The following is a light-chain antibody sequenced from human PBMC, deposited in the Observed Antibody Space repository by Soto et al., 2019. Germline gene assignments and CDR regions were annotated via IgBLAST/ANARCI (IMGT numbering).Light chain of an antibody. CDR2: AAS. V-gene: IGKV1-39*01. Sequence: DIQMTQSPSSLSASVGDSVTITCRASHSISNYLNWYQQKPGKAPKILIYAASSLQSGVPSRFSGSGSATDVTLTISSLQPEDFATYYCQQSYSTPWTFGLGTKVEIK. CDR3: QQSYSTPWT. CDR1: HSISNY. J-gene: IGKJ1*01.